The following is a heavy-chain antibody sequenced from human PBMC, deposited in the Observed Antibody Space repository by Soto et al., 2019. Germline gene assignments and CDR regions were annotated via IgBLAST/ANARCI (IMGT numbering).Heavy chain of an antibody. Sequence: QLQLQESGSGLVKPSQTLSLTCAVSGGSISSGGYSWSWIRQPPGKGLEWIGYIYHSGSTYYNPSLKSRVPISVHRSKTQFSPKLSSVTAADTAVYYCARAHYGDYGYGMDVWGQGTTVTVSS. J-gene: IGHJ6*02. CDR2: IYHSGST. CDR3: ARAHYGDYGYGMDV. D-gene: IGHD4-17*01. CDR1: GGSISSGGYS. V-gene: IGHV4-30-2*01.